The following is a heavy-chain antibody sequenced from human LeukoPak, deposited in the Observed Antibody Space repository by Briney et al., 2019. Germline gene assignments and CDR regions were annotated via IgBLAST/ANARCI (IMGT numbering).Heavy chain of an antibody. Sequence: GGSLRLSCAASGFTFRSYGMHWVRQAPGKGLEWVAVTSYDGNNEIYADSVKGRFTISRDNSKNTLYLRMNSLRPEDTALYYCARAAAVTGAFRDNWFDPWGQGTLVTVSS. V-gene: IGHV3-30*19. CDR1: GFTFRSYG. D-gene: IGHD6-19*01. J-gene: IGHJ5*02. CDR2: TSYDGNNE. CDR3: ARAAAVTGAFRDNWFDP.